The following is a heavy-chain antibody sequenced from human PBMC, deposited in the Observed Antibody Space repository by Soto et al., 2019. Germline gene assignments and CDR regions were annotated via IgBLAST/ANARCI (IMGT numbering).Heavy chain of an antibody. V-gene: IGHV5-10-1*01. J-gene: IGHJ6*02. D-gene: IGHD2-15*01. Sequence: LGESLKISCKGSGYSFTSYWMSWVRQMPGKGLEWMGRIDPSDSYTNYSPSFQGHVTISADKSISTAYLQWSSLKASDTAMYYCARLSCSGGSCYPNYYYYYGMDVWGQGTTVTVSS. CDR2: IDPSDSYT. CDR3: ARLSCSGGSCYPNYYYYYGMDV. CDR1: GYSFTSYW.